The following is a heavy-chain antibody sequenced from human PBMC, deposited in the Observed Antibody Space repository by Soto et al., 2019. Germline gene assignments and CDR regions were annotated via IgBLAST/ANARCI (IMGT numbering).Heavy chain of an antibody. Sequence: QVQLVESGGGVVQPGRSLRLSCAASGFTFSNYGMHWVRQAPGKGLEWVAATSEDGSNKHYADSVKGRFTISRDNSKNTLYLQMNSLRAEDTAVYYGANGGSGQWFFGDYWGQGTPVTVSS. CDR1: GFTFSNYG. V-gene: IGHV3-30*18. D-gene: IGHD3-16*01. CDR2: TSEDGSNK. J-gene: IGHJ4*02. CDR3: ANGGSGQWFFGDY.